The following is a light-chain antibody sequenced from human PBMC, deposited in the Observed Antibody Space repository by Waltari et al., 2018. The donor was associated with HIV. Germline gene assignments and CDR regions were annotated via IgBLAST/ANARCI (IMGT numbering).Light chain of an antibody. J-gene: IGKJ1*01. Sequence: EIVMTQSPATLSVSPEERATLSCRASQSVSSNLAWYQQKPGQAPRLLTYGASTRATGIPARFSGSGSGTDFTLTISSLQSVDSAVYFCQQYSNWPWTFGQGTKVEIK. CDR1: QSVSSN. CDR3: QQYSNWPWT. CDR2: GAS. V-gene: IGKV3-15*01.